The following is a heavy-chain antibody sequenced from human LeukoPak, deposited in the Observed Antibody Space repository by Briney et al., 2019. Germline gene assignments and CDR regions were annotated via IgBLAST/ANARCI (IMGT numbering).Heavy chain of an antibody. CDR2: ISWNSGNI. V-gene: IGHV3-9*03. CDR1: GFTFDDYA. CDR3: AKGRGGKVATIIDY. D-gene: IGHD5-12*01. Sequence: PGGSLRLSCAASGFTFDDYAMHWVRQAPGKGLEWVSSISWNSGNIGYADSVKGRFTISRDNAKNSLYLQMNSLRVEDMALYYCAKGRGGKVATIIDYWGQRTLVTVSS. J-gene: IGHJ4*02.